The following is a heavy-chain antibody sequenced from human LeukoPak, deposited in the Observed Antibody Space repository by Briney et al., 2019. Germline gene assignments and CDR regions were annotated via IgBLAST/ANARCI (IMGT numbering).Heavy chain of an antibody. D-gene: IGHD4-11*01. J-gene: IGHJ3*02. CDR1: GFTFNSYA. Sequence: PGGSLRLSCAASGFTFNSYAMSWVCQAPGKGLEWVSAISGSGGSTYYADSVKGRFTISRDNSKNMLYLQMNSLRAEDTAVYYCAKERLTTTAFDIWGQGTMVTVSS. CDR3: AKERLTTTAFDI. V-gene: IGHV3-23*01. CDR2: ISGSGGST.